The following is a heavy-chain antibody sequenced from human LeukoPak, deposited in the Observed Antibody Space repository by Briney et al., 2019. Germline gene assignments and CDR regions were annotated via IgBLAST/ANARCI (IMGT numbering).Heavy chain of an antibody. Sequence: PSETLSLTCTVSGGSISSSSYYWGWIRQPPGKGLEWIGSIYYSGSTYYNPSLKSRVTISVDTSKNQFSLKLSSVTAADTAVYYCARGLPRDQLRSFDYWGQGTLVTVSS. V-gene: IGHV4-39*01. CDR3: ARGLPRDQLRSFDY. D-gene: IGHD2-2*01. CDR1: GGSISSSSYY. J-gene: IGHJ4*02. CDR2: IYYSGST.